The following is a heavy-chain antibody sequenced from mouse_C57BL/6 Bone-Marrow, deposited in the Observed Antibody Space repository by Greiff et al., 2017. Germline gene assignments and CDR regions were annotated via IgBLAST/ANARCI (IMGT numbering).Heavy chain of an antibody. J-gene: IGHJ3*01. D-gene: IGHD2-5*01. CDR1: GYTFTSYW. Sequence: QVQLQQPGAELVKPGASVKVSCKASGYTFTSYWMHWVKQRPGQGLEWIGRIHPSDSDTNYNQKFKGKATLTVDTSSSPAYMQLSSLTSEDSAVDDCAIRALYYSIFAYWGQGTLVTVSA. V-gene: IGHV1-74*01. CDR3: AIRALYYSIFAY. CDR2: IHPSDSDT.